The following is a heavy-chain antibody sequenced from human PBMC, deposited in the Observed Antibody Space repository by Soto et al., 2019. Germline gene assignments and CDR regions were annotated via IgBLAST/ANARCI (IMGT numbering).Heavy chain of an antibody. CDR1: GFTFSDHY. Sequence: EVQLVESGGGLVQPGGSLRLSCAASGFTFSDHYMEWVRQAPGKGLEWVGRSRNKANSYTTEYAASVRGRFTISRDDSKNSLYLQMNSLKTEDTAVYYCARDLGSWGQGTLVTVSS. CDR2: SRNKANSYTT. V-gene: IGHV3-72*01. J-gene: IGHJ5*01. CDR3: ARDLGS.